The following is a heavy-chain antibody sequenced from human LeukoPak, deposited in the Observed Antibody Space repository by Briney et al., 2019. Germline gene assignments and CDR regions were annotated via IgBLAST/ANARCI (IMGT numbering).Heavy chain of an antibody. CDR1: GYSISSGYC. Sequence: SETLSLTCAVSGYSISSGYCWGWIRQPPGKGLDWIGSICHSGSTYYNPSLKSRVTISVGTSKNHFSLKLSSVTAADTAVYYCARDLRVSGSSFDYWGQGTLVTVSS. V-gene: IGHV4-38-2*02. CDR3: ARDLRVSGSSFDY. J-gene: IGHJ4*02. D-gene: IGHD3-10*01. CDR2: ICHSGST.